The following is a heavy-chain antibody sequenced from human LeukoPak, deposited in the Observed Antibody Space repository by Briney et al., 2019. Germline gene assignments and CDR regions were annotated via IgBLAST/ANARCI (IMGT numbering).Heavy chain of an antibody. J-gene: IGHJ4*02. Sequence: GGSLRLSCAASGFTFSGSAIHWVRQASGKGLEWVGRIGTTADNYATAYAASVKGRFTISRDDSKNTAYVQMNSLKTEDTAVYYCSGVVTTLYYWGQGTLVTVSS. CDR1: GFTFSGSA. CDR2: IGTTADNYAT. V-gene: IGHV3-73*01. D-gene: IGHD2-21*02. CDR3: SGVVTTLYY.